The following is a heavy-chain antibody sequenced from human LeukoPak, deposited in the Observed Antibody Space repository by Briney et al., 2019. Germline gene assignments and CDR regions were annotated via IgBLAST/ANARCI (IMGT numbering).Heavy chain of an antibody. CDR2: ISSSGSTI. D-gene: IGHD6-6*01. J-gene: IGHJ4*02. Sequence: GGSLRLSCAASGFTFSSYEMNWVRQAPGKGLEWVSYISSSGSTIYYADSVKGRFTISRDNAKNSLYLQMNSLRAEDTAVYYCAKGTVFIAARPTFIDYWGQGTLVTVSS. CDR1: GFTFSSYE. CDR3: AKGTVFIAARPTFIDY. V-gene: IGHV3-48*03.